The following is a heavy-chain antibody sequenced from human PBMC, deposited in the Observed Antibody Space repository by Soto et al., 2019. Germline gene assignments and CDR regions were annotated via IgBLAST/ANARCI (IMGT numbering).Heavy chain of an antibody. CDR1: GGTFNIYN. V-gene: IGHV1-69*01. Sequence: QVQLVQSGAEVKKPGSSVKVSCKASGGTFNIYNINWVRQAPGQGLEWMGGILPIFGTTNYAQRFQGRLTIIADASTSTAYMELSSLRSEDTAVYYCARDETGDSYYYYDGMDVWGQGTTVTVTS. CDR2: ILPIFGTT. CDR3: ARDETGDSYYYYDGMDV. D-gene: IGHD7-27*01. J-gene: IGHJ6*02.